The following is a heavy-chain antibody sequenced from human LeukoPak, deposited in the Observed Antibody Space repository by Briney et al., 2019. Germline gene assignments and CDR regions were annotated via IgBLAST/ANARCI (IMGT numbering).Heavy chain of an antibody. CDR1: GFTFNTYS. D-gene: IGHD5/OR15-5a*01. V-gene: IGHV3-48*02. Sequence: GGSLRLSCAASGFTFNTYSMNWVRQAPGKGLEWVSYISGRGRVIYYADSVKGRFTISRDNAKNSLYLQMNSLRDEDTAVYYCARDFDTSVYTFDYWGQGTLVTVSS. CDR3: ARDFDTSVYTFDY. CDR2: ISGRGRVI. J-gene: IGHJ4*02.